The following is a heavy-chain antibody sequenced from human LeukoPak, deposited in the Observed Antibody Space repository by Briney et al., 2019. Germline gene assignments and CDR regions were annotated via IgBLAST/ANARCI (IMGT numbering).Heavy chain of an antibody. D-gene: IGHD2-2*02. CDR3: ARMGCSSASCYTLDY. CDR1: GYNISNNG. V-gene: IGHV1-18*01. Sequence: ASVKVSCKASGYNISNNGISWVRQAPGQGLECMGWTSVYNSNTNSAQNLQGRVTMTTDTSTSTAYMELRSLRSDDTAVYYCARMGCSSASCYTLDYWGQGTLVTVSS. CDR2: TSVYNSNT. J-gene: IGHJ4*02.